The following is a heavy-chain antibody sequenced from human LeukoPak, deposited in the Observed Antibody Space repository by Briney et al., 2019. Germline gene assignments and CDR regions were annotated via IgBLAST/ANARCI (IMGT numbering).Heavy chain of an antibody. D-gene: IGHD6-19*01. V-gene: IGHV4-34*01. Sequence: SETLSLTCAVYGGSFSNYYWSWIRQSPGKGLEWIGEINHTGSTNYNPSLKSRVTISVDTSKRQFSLKLRSVTAADTAVYYCARVPGGWINWFDPWGQGTLVTVSS. CDR3: ARVPGGWINWFDP. CDR2: INHTGST. CDR1: GGSFSNYY. J-gene: IGHJ5*02.